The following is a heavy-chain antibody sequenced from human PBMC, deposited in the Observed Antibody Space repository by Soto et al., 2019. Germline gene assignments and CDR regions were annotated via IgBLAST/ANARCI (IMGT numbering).Heavy chain of an antibody. V-gene: IGHV3-23*01. D-gene: IGHD3-3*01. CDR1: GLTFSSYA. CDR2: ISGSGGST. CDR3: AKDMRLLRFLEWLTQGFDY. J-gene: IGHJ4*02. Sequence: PGGSLRLSCAASGLTFSSYAMSWVRQAPGKGLEWVSAISGSGGSTYYADSVKGRFTISRDNSKNTLYLQMNSLRAEDTAVYYCAKDMRLLRFLEWLTQGFDYWGQGTLVTVSS.